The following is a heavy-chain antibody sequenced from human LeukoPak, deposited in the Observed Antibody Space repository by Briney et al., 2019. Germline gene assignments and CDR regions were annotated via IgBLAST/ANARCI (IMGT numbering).Heavy chain of an antibody. Sequence: SETLSLTCTVSGGSISSYYWSWIRQPPGKGLEWIGYIYYSGSTNCNPSLKSRVTISVDTSKNQFSLKLSSVTAADTAVYYCARGLQGATVTTLDYWGQGTLVTVSS. CDR3: ARGLQGATVTTLDY. D-gene: IGHD4-17*01. V-gene: IGHV4-59*01. J-gene: IGHJ4*02. CDR2: IYYSGST. CDR1: GGSISSYY.